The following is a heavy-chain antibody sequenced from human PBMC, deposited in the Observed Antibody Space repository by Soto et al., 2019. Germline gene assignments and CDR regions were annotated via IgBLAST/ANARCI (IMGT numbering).Heavy chain of an antibody. Sequence: EVQLVESGGGLVQPGGSLRLSCAASGLTFSHYWMHWVRQAPGKGLLWVSRINSDGSSTSYADSVQGRFTISRDNAKNTLYLQMNRLRAEDTAVYDCALSHTVTTDYWGQGTLVTVSS. J-gene: IGHJ4*02. CDR3: ALSHTVTTDY. V-gene: IGHV3-74*01. D-gene: IGHD4-17*01. CDR1: GLTFSHYW. CDR2: INSDGSST.